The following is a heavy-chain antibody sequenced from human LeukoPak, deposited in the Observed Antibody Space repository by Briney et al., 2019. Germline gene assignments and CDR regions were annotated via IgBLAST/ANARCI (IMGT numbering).Heavy chain of an antibody. Sequence: GASVKVSCKASGYTFTSYGISWVRQAPGQGLEWMGWISAYNGNTNYAQKLQGRVTMTTDTSTSTAYMELRSLRSDDTAVYYCARGRGKFYYYGSGSFQDYFDYWGQGTLVTVSS. D-gene: IGHD3-10*01. CDR2: ISAYNGNT. CDR3: ARGRGKFYYYGSGSFQDYFDY. CDR1: GYTFTSYG. V-gene: IGHV1-18*01. J-gene: IGHJ4*02.